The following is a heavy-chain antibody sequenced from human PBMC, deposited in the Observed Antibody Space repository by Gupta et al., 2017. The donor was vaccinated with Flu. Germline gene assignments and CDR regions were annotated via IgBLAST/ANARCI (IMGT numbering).Heavy chain of an antibody. CDR1: GYTFTGYF. CDR2: INPNMGDT. V-gene: IGHV1-2*02. J-gene: IGHJ4*02. Sequence: QVQLVQSGAEVKKPGASVKVSCKASGYTFTGYFIHWVRQAPGHGLEWMGWINPNMGDTHYSQKFQGRVTMTRDTSISTAYMELSRLRSDDAAVYYCTRSPSIIGVRNDYWGQGTLVTVSS. D-gene: IGHD3-3*01. CDR3: TRSPSIIGVRNDY.